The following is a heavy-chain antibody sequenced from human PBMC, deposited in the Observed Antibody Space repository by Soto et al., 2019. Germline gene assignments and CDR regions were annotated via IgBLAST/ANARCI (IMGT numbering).Heavy chain of an antibody. Sequence: GGSLRLSCTASGFTVSSNYMSWVRQAPGKGLEWVSVIYSGGSTYYADSVKGRFTISRDNSKNTLYLQMNSLRAEDTAVYYCARGRRVGGGGLDYWGQGTLVTVSS. V-gene: IGHV3-66*02. CDR1: GFTVSSNY. D-gene: IGHD1-26*01. CDR3: ARGRRVGGGGLDY. J-gene: IGHJ4*02. CDR2: IYSGGST.